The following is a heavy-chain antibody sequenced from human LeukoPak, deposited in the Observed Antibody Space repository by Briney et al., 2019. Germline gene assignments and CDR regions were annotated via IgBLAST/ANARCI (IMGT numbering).Heavy chain of an antibody. D-gene: IGHD4-17*01. J-gene: IGHJ6*02. CDR3: TRHSDTVTTRYYYYYYGMDV. CDR1: GHTFSGSA. CDR2: IRSKGNSYAT. Sequence: GGSLKLSCAASGHTFSGSAMHWVRQASGKGLECVACIRSKGNSYATAYAASVKGRFTTSRDDSKNTAYLQMNSLKTEDTAVYYCTRHSDTVTTRYYYYYYGMDVWGQGTTVTVSS. V-gene: IGHV3-73*01.